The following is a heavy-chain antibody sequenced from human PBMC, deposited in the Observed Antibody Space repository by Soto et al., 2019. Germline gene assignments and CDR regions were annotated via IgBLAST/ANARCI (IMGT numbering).Heavy chain of an antibody. J-gene: IGHJ5*02. D-gene: IGHD2-15*01. V-gene: IGHV1-18*01. Sequence: SVKVSCKASGYRLTRYGGSWVRQAHGQGLEWMGWISAYNGNTNYAQKLQGRVTMTTDTSTSTAYMELRSLRSDDTAVYYCARDRCSGGSCYLDNWFDPWGQGTLVTVSS. CDR3: ARDRCSGGSCYLDNWFDP. CDR2: ISAYNGNT. CDR1: GYRLTRYG.